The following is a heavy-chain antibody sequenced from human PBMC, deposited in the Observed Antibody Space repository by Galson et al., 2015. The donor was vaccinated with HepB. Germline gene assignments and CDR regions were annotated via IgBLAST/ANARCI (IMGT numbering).Heavy chain of an antibody. V-gene: IGHV3-15*01. Sequence: SLRLSCAASGFTFSNAWMSWVRQAPGKGLEWVGRIKSKTDGGTTDYAAPVKGRFTISRDDSKNTLYLQMNSLKTEDTAVYYCTIIRPEVDWDYYWGQGTLVTVSS. CDR2: IKSKTDGGTT. J-gene: IGHJ4*02. CDR1: GFTFSNAW. D-gene: IGHD2-21*01. CDR3: TIIRPEVDWDYY.